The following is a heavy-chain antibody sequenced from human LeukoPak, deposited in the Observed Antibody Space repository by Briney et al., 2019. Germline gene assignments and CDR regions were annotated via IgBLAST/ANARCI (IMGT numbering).Heavy chain of an antibody. CDR1: GFTVSSNY. CDR2: IYSGGST. CDR3: TKDPTITDYYYYGMDV. J-gene: IGHJ6*02. V-gene: IGHV3-66*02. Sequence: GGSLRLSCAASGFTVSSNYMSWVRQAPGKGLEWVSVIYSGGSTYYADSVKGRFTISRDNSKNTLYLQMNSLRAEDTAVYYSTKDPTITDYYYYGMDVWGQGTTVTVSS. D-gene: IGHD5-12*01.